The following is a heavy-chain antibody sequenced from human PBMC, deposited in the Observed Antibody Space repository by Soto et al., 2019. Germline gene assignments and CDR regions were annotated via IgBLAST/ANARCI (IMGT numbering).Heavy chain of an antibody. J-gene: IGHJ5*02. CDR3: ARDTDYYDSSGYPDP. CDR2: IWYDGSNK. D-gene: IGHD3-22*01. CDR1: GFTFSSYG. V-gene: IGHV3-33*01. Sequence: PGGSLRLSCAASGFTFSSYGMHWVRQAPGKGLEWVAVIWYDGSNKYYADSVKGRFTISRDNSKNTLYLQMNSLRAEDTAVYYCARDTDYYDSSGYPDPWGQGTLVTVSS.